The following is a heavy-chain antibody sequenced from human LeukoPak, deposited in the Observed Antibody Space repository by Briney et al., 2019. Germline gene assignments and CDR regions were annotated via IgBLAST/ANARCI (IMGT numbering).Heavy chain of an antibody. V-gene: IGHV1-18*01. Sequence: ASVKVSCKASGYTITSYGISRVRQAPGQGLEWMGWISAYNGNTNYAQKLQGRVTMTTDTSTSTAYMKLSSLRSEDTAVYYCARDVRYSSGWYSGYWGQGTLVTVSS. CDR1: GYTITSYG. CDR3: ARDVRYSSGWYSGY. J-gene: IGHJ4*02. CDR2: ISAYNGNT. D-gene: IGHD6-19*01.